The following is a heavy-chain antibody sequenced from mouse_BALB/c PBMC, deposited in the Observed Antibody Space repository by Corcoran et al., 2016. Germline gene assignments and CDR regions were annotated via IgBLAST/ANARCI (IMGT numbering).Heavy chain of an antibody. CDR3: APHYDGYPDY. CDR2: IDPANGNT. V-gene: IGHV14-3*02. Sequence: DVQLQPSGAELVKPGASVKLSCTASGFNIKDTYIHWVKQRPQQGLEWIGRIDPANGNTKYDPKFQGKATITADTSSNSAYLQLSSLTSEDTAVYYCAPHYDGYPDYWGQGTSLTVSS. D-gene: IGHD2-3*01. J-gene: IGHJ2*02. CDR1: GFNIKDTY.